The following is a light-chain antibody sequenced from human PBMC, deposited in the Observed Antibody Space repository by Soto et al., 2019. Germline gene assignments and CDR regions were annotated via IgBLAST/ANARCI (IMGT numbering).Light chain of an antibody. CDR1: SSDVGGYNY. CDR3: TSHAGFNNFYV. CDR2: EVT. J-gene: IGLJ1*01. Sequence: QSVLTQPPSASGSPGQSVAISCTGTSSDVGGYNYVSWYQQHPGKAPQLIIYEVTKRPSGVPDRFSGSKSGNTASLTVSGLQPEDEADYYCTSHAGFNNFYVFGTGTKVTVL. V-gene: IGLV2-8*01.